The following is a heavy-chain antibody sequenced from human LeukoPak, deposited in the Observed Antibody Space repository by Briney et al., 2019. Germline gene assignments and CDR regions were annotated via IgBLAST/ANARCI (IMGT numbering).Heavy chain of an antibody. CDR1: GGSISSYY. Sequence: SETLSLTCTVSGGSISSYYWSWIRQPPGKGLEWIGRIYTSGSTNYNPSLKSRVTMSVDTSKNQFSLKLSSVTAADTAVYYCAREIAVAGTGYYYYMDVWGKGTTVTVSS. V-gene: IGHV4-4*07. D-gene: IGHD6-19*01. J-gene: IGHJ6*03. CDR3: AREIAVAGTGYYYYMDV. CDR2: IYTSGST.